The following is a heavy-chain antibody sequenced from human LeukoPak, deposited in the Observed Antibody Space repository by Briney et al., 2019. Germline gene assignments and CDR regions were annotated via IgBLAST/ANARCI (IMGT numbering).Heavy chain of an antibody. CDR2: ISFDGGNK. V-gene: IGHV3-30*18. CDR1: GFTFSRYG. J-gene: IGHJ5*02. Sequence: PGRSLRLSCAASGFTFSRYGMHWVRQAPGKGLEWVAVISFDGGNKYYTDSVKGRFTISRDNSKNTLYLQMNSLRAEDTAVYYCAKSGGYSAGGFDPWGQGTLVTVSS. CDR3: AKSGGYSAGGFDP. D-gene: IGHD3-22*01.